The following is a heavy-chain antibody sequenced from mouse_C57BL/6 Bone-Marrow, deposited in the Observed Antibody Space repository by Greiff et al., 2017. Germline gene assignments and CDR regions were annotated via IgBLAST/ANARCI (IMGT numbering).Heavy chain of an antibody. Sequence: EVKLLESGAELVRPGASVKLSCTASGFNIKDDYMHWVKQRPEQGLEWIGWIDPENGDTEYASKFQGKATITADTSSNTAYLQLSSLTSEDTAVYYCTGGNYESYWGQGTLVTVSA. CDR3: TGGNYESY. D-gene: IGHD2-1*01. V-gene: IGHV14-4*01. J-gene: IGHJ3*01. CDR2: IDPENGDT. CDR1: GFNIKDDY.